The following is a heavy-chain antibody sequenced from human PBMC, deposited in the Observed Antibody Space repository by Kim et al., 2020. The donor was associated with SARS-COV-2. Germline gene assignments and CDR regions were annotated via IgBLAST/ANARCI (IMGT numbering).Heavy chain of an antibody. V-gene: IGHV1-18*01. Sequence: ASVKVSCKASGYTFTSYGISWVRQAPGQGLEWMGWISAYNGNTNYAQKLQGRVTMTTDTSTSTAYMELRSLRSDDTAVYYCARDGDSGYDFFFDAFDIWGQGTMVTVSS. CDR1: GYTFTSYG. CDR3: ARDGDSGYDFFFDAFDI. D-gene: IGHD5-12*01. J-gene: IGHJ3*02. CDR2: ISAYNGNT.